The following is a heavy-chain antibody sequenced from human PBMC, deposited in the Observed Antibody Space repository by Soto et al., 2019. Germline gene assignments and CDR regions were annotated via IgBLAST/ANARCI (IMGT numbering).Heavy chain of an antibody. CDR2: IYSGGNT. CDR1: GFTFSSNY. Sequence: PGGSLRLSCAASGFTFSSNYMSWVRQAPGKGLEWVSVIYSGGNTYYADSVKGRFTISRDNSKNTLYLQMNSLRVDDTAVYYCARDPMATIDYWGQGTLVTVSS. D-gene: IGHD4-17*01. V-gene: IGHV3-66*01. J-gene: IGHJ4*02. CDR3: ARDPMATIDY.